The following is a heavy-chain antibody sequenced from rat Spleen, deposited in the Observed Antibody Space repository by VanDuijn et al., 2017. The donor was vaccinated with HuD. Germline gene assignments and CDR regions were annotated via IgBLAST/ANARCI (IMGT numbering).Heavy chain of an antibody. D-gene: IGHD1-4*01. Sequence: EVQLVESGGGLVQPGRSLKLSCAASGFTFSDYNMAWVRQAPKKGLEWVATISYDGSGTYYRDSVKGRFTISRDNAKNTLYLQMDSLRSEDTATYYCAKGGYNYGWFAYWGQGTLVTVSS. CDR2: ISYDGSGT. CDR3: AKGGYNYGWFAY. J-gene: IGHJ3*01. CDR1: GFTFSDYN. V-gene: IGHV5-7*01.